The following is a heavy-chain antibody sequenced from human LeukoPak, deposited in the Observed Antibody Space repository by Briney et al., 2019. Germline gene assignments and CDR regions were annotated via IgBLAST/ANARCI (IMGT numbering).Heavy chain of an antibody. J-gene: IGHJ5*02. Sequence: PSETLCLTCTVSGGSISSYYWSWIRQPPGKGLEWIGYIYYSGSTNYNPSLKSRVTISVDTSKNQFSLKLSSVTAADTAVYYCARTMAGTRWFDPWGQGTLVTVSS. D-gene: IGHD6-19*01. CDR3: ARTMAGTRWFDP. CDR2: IYYSGST. CDR1: GGSISSYY. V-gene: IGHV4-59*08.